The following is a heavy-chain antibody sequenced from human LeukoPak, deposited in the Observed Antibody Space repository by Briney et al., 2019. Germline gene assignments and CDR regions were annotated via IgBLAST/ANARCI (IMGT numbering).Heavy chain of an antibody. D-gene: IGHD3-9*01. Sequence: PSETLSLTCTISGGYITSCGYYWSWIRQHPGKGLEWIAYIYYSGSTYYNPSLKSRLSISVDTSKYQFSLKLSSVTAADTAVYYCSRSSILTGYYTTDYWGQGTLVTVSS. J-gene: IGHJ4*02. CDR3: SRSSILTGYYTTDY. CDR1: GGYITSCGYY. CDR2: IYYSGST. V-gene: IGHV4-31*03.